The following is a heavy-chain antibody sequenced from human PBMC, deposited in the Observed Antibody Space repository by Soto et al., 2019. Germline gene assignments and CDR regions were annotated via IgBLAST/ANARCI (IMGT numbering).Heavy chain of an antibody. D-gene: IGHD3-3*01. J-gene: IGHJ3*02. CDR1: GFTFSSYW. Sequence: GGSLRLSCAASGFTFSSYWMSWVRQAPGKGLEWVANIKQDGSEKYYVDSVKGRFTISRDNAKNSLYLQMNSLRAEDTAVYYCARDRGLRFGAFDIWGQGTVVTVSS. V-gene: IGHV3-7*03. CDR2: IKQDGSEK. CDR3: ARDRGLRFGAFDI.